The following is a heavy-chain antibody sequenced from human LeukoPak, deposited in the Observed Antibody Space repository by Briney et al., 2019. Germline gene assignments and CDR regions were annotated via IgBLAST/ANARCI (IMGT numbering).Heavy chain of an antibody. J-gene: IGHJ3*02. V-gene: IGHV3-64*01. CDR2: ISSNGGTT. CDR3: ARTEMTTTDAFDI. D-gene: IGHD5-24*01. Sequence: GGSLRLSCAASGFTFSSYAMHWVRQAPGKGLEYVSAISSNGGTTYYANSVEGGFTVSRDNSKNTLYLQMGSLRAEDMAVYYCARTEMTTTDAFDIWGQGTMVTVSS. CDR1: GFTFSSYA.